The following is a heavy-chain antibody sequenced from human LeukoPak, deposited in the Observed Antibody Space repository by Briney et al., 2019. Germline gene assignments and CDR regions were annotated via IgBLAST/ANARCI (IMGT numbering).Heavy chain of an antibody. CDR1: GGSISSYY. V-gene: IGHV4-59*08. J-gene: IGHJ4*02. Sequence: SETLSLTCTVSGGSISSYYWSWIRQPPGKGLEWIGYIYCSGSTNYNPSLKSRVTISVDTSKNQFSLKLSSVTAADTAVYYCARHLITPSSGYYTAFDYWGQGTLVTVSS. CDR2: IYCSGST. D-gene: IGHD3-22*01. CDR3: ARHLITPSSGYYTAFDY.